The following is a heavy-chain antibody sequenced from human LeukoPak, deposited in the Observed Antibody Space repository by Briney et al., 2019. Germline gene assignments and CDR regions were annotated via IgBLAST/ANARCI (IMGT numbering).Heavy chain of an antibody. CDR2: IYSGGST. J-gene: IGHJ4*02. CDR3: ARGGGLVVAATFDY. V-gene: IGHV3-66*01. CDR1: GFTVSSNY. Sequence: GGSLRLSCAASGFTVSSNYMSWVRQAPGKGLEWVSVIYSGGSTYYADSVKGRFTISRDNSKNTLYLQMNTLRAEDTAVYYCARGGGLVVAATFDYWGQGTLVTVSS. D-gene: IGHD2-15*01.